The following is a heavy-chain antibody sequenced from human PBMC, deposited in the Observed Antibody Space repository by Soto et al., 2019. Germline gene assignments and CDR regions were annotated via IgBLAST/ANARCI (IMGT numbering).Heavy chain of an antibody. D-gene: IGHD6-13*01. Sequence: GGSLRLSCAASGFTFSSYSMNWVRQAPGKGLEWVSSISSSSSYIYYADSVKSRFTISRDNAKNSLYLQMNSLRAGDTAVYYCAREGIAAAGFTNYYYYYGMDVWGQGTTVTVSS. CDR2: ISSSSSYI. CDR1: GFTFSSYS. J-gene: IGHJ6*02. V-gene: IGHV3-21*01. CDR3: AREGIAAAGFTNYYYYYGMDV.